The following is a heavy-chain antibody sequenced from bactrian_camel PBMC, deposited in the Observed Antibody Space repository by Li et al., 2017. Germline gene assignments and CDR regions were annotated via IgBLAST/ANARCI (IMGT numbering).Heavy chain of an antibody. CDR3: AARFGGYCPDFAPRSYKY. CDR1: GYANIVRRYC. V-gene: IGHV3S26*01. J-gene: IGHJ4*01. D-gene: IGHD2*01. Sequence: HVQLVESGGASVQNGGSLTLSCAASGYANIVRRYCMGWFRQAPGKGPEGVAAIDSDGASIYLDSMKGRFIISRDNAKTILYLEMNSLKPEDTAKYYCAARFGGYCPDFAPRSYKYWGQGTQVTVS. CDR2: IDSDGAS.